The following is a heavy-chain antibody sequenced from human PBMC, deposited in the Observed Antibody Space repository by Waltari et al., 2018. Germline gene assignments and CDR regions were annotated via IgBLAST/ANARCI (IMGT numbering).Heavy chain of an antibody. CDR3: AREPYSSALDY. J-gene: IGHJ4*02. Sequence: QVQLQESGPGLVKPSQTLSLTCTVSGGSISSGSYYWSWIRQPAGKGLEWSGRIYTRGSTNYNPSLKRRVTISVDTSKNQFSLKLSSVTAADTAVYYCAREPYSSALDYWGQGTLVTVSS. CDR2: IYTRGST. V-gene: IGHV4-61*02. D-gene: IGHD6-25*01. CDR1: GGSISSGSYY.